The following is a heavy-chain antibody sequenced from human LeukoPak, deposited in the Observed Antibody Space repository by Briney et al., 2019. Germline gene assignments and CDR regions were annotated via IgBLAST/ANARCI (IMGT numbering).Heavy chain of an antibody. J-gene: IGHJ4*02. CDR1: GFNISDFW. D-gene: IGHD3-16*01. Sequence: PGGSLRLSCAASGFNISDFWMTWVRQAPGKGLEWVANIKEDGTEKHLVDSVKGRFTISRDNTKNLLYLQMNSLRGDDTATYYCVRESRPGGAMGLYHNFAYWGQGTLVAVSS. CDR2: IKEDGTEK. V-gene: IGHV3-7*01. CDR3: VRESRPGGAMGLYHNFAY.